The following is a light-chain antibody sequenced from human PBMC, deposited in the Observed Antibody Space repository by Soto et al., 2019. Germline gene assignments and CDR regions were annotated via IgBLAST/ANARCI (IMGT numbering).Light chain of an antibody. CDR1: QSISSY. V-gene: IGKV1-39*01. CDR3: QQSYSTPIT. J-gene: IGKJ5*01. Sequence: DIQMTQSPSSLSASVGDRVTITSRASQSISSYLNWYQQKPGKAPKLLIYAASSLQSGVPSRFSGSVSGTDFTLTISSLLPEDFATYYCQQSYSTPITYCQGTRLEIK. CDR2: AAS.